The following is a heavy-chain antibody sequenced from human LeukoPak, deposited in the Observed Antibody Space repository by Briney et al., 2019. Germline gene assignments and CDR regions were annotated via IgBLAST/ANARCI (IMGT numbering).Heavy chain of an antibody. D-gene: IGHD3-16*01. CDR3: AKFVSYDYVWGNNPMRGYFDY. CDR1: GFTFSSYG. J-gene: IGHJ4*02. Sequence: QSGGSLRLSCAASGFTFSSYGMHWVRQAPGKGLDWVAVISYDGSSEYYADSVQGRFTVARDNSKNTMYLQMNSLRAEDTAVYYCAKFVSYDYVWGNNPMRGYFDYWGQGTLVTVSS. CDR2: ISYDGSSE. V-gene: IGHV3-30*18.